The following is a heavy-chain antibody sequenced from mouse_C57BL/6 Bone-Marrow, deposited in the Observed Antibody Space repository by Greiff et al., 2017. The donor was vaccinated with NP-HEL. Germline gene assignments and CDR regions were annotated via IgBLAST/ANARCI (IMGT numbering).Heavy chain of an antibody. J-gene: IGHJ2*01. CDR3: ARHSKRYYFDY. CDR2: ISGGGGNT. Sequence: EVKLVESGGGLVKPGGSLKLSCAASGFTFSSYTMSGVRQTPEKRLEWVATISGGGGNTYYPDSVKGRFTISRDNAKNTLYLQMSSLRAEDTALYYCARHSKRYYFDYWGQGTTLTVAS. V-gene: IGHV5-9*01. CDR1: GFTFSSYT. D-gene: IGHD2-5*01.